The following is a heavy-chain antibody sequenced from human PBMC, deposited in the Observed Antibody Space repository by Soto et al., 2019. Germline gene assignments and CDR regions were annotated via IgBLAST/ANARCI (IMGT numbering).Heavy chain of an antibody. CDR3: ARGGALRPNAHVPLDP. D-gene: IGHD2-2*01. CDR2: IPVSGYT. V-gene: IGHV4-30-2*01. J-gene: IGHJ5*02. Sequence: QLQLQESGSGLVKPSQTLSLTCTVSGDSITTGSYSWSWIRQAPGKGLEWIGNIPVSGYTSFNTSLQGQFSTSVAPAKTQFSHNVMSFDAPDPAVYDCARGGALRPNAHVPLDPWGQGRLVTVSS. CDR1: GDSITTGSYS.